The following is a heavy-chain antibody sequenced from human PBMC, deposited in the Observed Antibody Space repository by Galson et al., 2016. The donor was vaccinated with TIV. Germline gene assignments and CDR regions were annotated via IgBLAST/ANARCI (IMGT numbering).Heavy chain of an antibody. Sequence: SVKVSCKVSGYTLNELSMHWVRQAPGKGLEWMGVFDPQNGEPIYAQSFQDKVAMTEDTSTDTRYMELKNLRSEDSAVYYCERGGLGGGFVLWGQGTMVTVSS. CDR2: FDPQNGEP. CDR3: ERGGLGGGFVL. D-gene: IGHD3-16*01. V-gene: IGHV1-24*01. J-gene: IGHJ3*01. CDR1: GYTLNELS.